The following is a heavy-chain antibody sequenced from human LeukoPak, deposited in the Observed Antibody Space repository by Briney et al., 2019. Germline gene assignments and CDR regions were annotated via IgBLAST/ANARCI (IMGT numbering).Heavy chain of an antibody. CDR2: IIPIFDTA. J-gene: IGHJ4*02. CDR3: ARXXXXXXXYXSIDY. CDR1: GGTFSSYS. Sequence: GASVKVSCKASGGTFSSYSISWVRLAPGQGLEWMGGIIPIFDTADYAQKFQGRVTITADKSTSTAYMELRSLRSDDTAVYYWARXXXXXXXYXSIDYWGQGTLVTVSS. D-gene: IGHD3-22*01. V-gene: IGHV1-69*06.